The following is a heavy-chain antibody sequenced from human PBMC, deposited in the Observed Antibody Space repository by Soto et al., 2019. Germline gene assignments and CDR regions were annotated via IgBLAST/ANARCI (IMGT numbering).Heavy chain of an antibody. V-gene: IGHV3-7*03. CDR2: IGEDGSEK. CDR3: ARGSGGHNYYYGMDV. D-gene: IGHD2-15*01. Sequence: GGSLRLSCTASGFTFSTYWMSWVRQAPGMGLEWVANIGEDGSEKYYVDSVKGRFTISRDNAKNSLYLQMNSLRADDTAVYYCARGSGGHNYYYGMDVWGQGTTVTV. CDR1: GFTFSTYW. J-gene: IGHJ6*02.